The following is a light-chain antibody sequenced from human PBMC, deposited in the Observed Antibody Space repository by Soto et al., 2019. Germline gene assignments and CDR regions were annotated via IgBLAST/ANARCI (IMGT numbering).Light chain of an antibody. CDR2: DAS. CDR3: QQYNNWPMWT. J-gene: IGKJ1*01. Sequence: MTQSPSTLSASVGDRVTITCRASQSIGSYLAWYQQKPGQAPRLLIYDASNRATGIPARFSGSGSGTEFTLTINSLQSEDFAVYYCQQYNNWPMWTFGQGTKVDIK. CDR1: QSIGSY. V-gene: IGKV3D-15*01.